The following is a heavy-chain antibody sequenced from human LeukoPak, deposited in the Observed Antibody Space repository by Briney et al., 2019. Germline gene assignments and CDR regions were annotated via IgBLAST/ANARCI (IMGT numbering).Heavy chain of an antibody. D-gene: IGHD2-15*01. CDR2: INHSGST. V-gene: IGHV4-34*01. J-gene: IGHJ4*02. CDR1: GGSFSGYY. CDR3: ARKGAAYCSGGSCYIFDY. Sequence: SETLSLTCAVYGGSFSGYYRSWIRRPPGKGLEWIGEINHSGSTNYNPSLKSRVTISVDTSKNQFSLKLSSVTAADTAVYYCARKGAAYCSGGSCYIFDYWGQGTLVTVSS.